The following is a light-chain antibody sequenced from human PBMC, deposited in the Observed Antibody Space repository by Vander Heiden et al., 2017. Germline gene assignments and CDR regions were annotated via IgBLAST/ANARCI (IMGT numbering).Light chain of an antibody. CDR2: SAS. V-gene: IGKV1-39*01. CDR3: QQTYSLPFT. J-gene: IGKJ4*01. Sequence: DIQMTQSPSSLSANVGDRVAITCRASQSISNFLNWYQHKPGKAPNLLIYSASTRQTGVPSRFSGSSSGTDFTLTISSLQPEDFATYYCQQTYSLPFTFGGGTKTEIK. CDR1: QSISNF.